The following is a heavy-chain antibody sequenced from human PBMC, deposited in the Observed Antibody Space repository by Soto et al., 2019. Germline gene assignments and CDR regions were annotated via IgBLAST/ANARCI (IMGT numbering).Heavy chain of an antibody. J-gene: IGHJ5*02. CDR3: ATQEVGGTYVYTFDP. V-gene: IGHV4-39*01. Sequence: QLHLRESGPGLVKPSETLSLTCTVSGGSITSSSYYWGWIRQPPGKGLEWIGSIYYSGSTYYNPSLKRQVTISRDTSKNQFSLKLSSVTAADTAVYYCATQEVGGTYVYTFDPWGQGTLVTVSS. D-gene: IGHD1-26*01. CDR1: GGSITSSSYY. CDR2: IYYSGST.